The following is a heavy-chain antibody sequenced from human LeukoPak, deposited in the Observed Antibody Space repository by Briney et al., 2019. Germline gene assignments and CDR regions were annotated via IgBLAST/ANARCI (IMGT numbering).Heavy chain of an antibody. V-gene: IGHV1-46*01. D-gene: IGHD3-16*02. CDR3: ATAGVRLEELSLPEVRDD. Sequence: ASVTVSCKASGYTFTSYYMHWVRQAPGQGLEWMGIINPSGGSTSYAQKFQGRITLTEDTSTDTAYMELRSLSSEDTAVYYCATAGVRLEELSLPEVRDDWGQGTLISVSS. CDR1: GYTFTSYY. J-gene: IGHJ4*02. CDR2: INPSGGST.